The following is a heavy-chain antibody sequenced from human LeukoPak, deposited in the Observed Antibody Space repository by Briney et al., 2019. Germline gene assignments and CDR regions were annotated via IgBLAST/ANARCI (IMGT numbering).Heavy chain of an antibody. CDR2: IIPILGIA. CDR1: GGTFSSYA. V-gene: IGHV1-69*04. Sequence: SVKVSCKATGGTFSSYAISWVRQARGQGLEWMGRIIPILGIANYAQKFQGRVTITADKSTSTAYMELSSLRSEDTAVYYCARSWGTAYYYDSSGLPNWFDPWGQGTLVTVSS. J-gene: IGHJ5*02. D-gene: IGHD3-22*01. CDR3: ARSWGTAYYYDSSGLPNWFDP.